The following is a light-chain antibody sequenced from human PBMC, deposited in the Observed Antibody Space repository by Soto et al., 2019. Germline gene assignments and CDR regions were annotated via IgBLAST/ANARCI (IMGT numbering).Light chain of an antibody. CDR3: TSYTTSSTLYV. J-gene: IGLJ1*01. CDR1: SSDVGGYNY. V-gene: IGLV2-14*01. Sequence: QSVLTQPASVSGSPGQSITISCTVTSSDVGGYNYVSWYQQHPGEAPKLMIYEIRNRPSGVSNRFSGSKSGNTASLTISGLQAEDEADYYCTSYTTSSTLYVFGTGTKVTVL. CDR2: EIR.